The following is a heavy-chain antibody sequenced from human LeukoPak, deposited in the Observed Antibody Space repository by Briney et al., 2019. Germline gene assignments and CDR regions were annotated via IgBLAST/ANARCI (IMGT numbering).Heavy chain of an antibody. CDR1: GFTFSSYS. D-gene: IGHD1-26*01. V-gene: IGHV3-21*01. J-gene: IGHJ3*02. CDR3: ARDEWGDAFDI. Sequence: GGSLRLSCAASGFTFSSYSMNWVRQAPGKGLEWVSSISSSSYIHSADSVRGRFTISRDNAKNSLFLQMNSLRAEDTAVYYCARDEWGDAFDIWGQGTMVTVFS. CDR2: ISSSSYI.